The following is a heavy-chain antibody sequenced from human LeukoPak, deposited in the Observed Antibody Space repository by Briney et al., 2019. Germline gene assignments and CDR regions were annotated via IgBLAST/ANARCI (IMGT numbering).Heavy chain of an antibody. CDR1: GGSISSYY. Sequence: SETLSLTCTVSGGSISSYYRSWIRQPAGKGLEWIGRIYTSGSTNYNPSLKSRVTMSVDTSKNQFSLKLSSVTAADTAVYYCARGWYCSGGSCYSTPWFDPWGQGTLVTVSS. CDR2: IYTSGST. V-gene: IGHV4-4*07. CDR3: ARGWYCSGGSCYSTPWFDP. D-gene: IGHD2-15*01. J-gene: IGHJ5*02.